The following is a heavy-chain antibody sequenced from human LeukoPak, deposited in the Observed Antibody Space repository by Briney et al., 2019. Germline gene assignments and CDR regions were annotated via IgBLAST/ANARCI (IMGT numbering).Heavy chain of an antibody. CDR2: INHSGST. CDR1: GGSFSGYY. Sequence: KASETLSLTCAVYGGSFSGYYWSWIRQPPGKGLEWIGEINHSGSTNYNPSLKSRVTISVDTSKNQFSLQMTSVTAADTAFYFCARSEINDYMNYWGQGMPVTVSS. D-gene: IGHD4-11*01. CDR3: ARSEINDYMNY. J-gene: IGHJ4*02. V-gene: IGHV4-34*01.